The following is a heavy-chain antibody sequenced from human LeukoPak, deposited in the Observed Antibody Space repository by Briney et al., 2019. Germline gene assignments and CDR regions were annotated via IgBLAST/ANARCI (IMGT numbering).Heavy chain of an antibody. D-gene: IGHD6-19*01. CDR1: GGSISSYY. CDR2: IYYSGST. V-gene: IGHV4-59*08. Sequence: SEALSLTCTVSGGSISSYYWSWIRQPPGKGLEWIGYIYYSGSTNYNPSLKSQVTISVDTSKNQFSLKLSSVTAADTAVYYCARQPIAVAGQYYSDYWGQRTLVTVSS. J-gene: IGHJ4*02. CDR3: ARQPIAVAGQYYSDY.